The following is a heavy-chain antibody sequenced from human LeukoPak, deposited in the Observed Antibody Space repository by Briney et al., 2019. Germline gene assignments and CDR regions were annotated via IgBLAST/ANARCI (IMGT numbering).Heavy chain of an antibody. CDR1: GFTFDDYA. D-gene: IGHD5-12*01. Sequence: GGSLRLSCAASGFTFDDYAMHWVRQAPGKGLEWVSLISGDGGRTYYADSVKGRFTISRDNSKNSLYLQMNSLRIEDTALYYCAKDIGGYSYAADYWGQGTLVTVSP. V-gene: IGHV3-43*02. J-gene: IGHJ4*02. CDR2: ISGDGGRT. CDR3: AKDIGGYSYAADY.